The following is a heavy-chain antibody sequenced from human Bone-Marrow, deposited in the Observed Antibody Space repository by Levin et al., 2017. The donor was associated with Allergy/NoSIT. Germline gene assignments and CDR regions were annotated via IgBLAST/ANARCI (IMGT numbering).Heavy chain of an antibody. J-gene: IGHJ3*02. V-gene: IGHV3-48*02. CDR1: GFTFSSYS. CDR2: ISSSSSTI. D-gene: IGHD3-3*01. Sequence: PGGSLRLSCAASGFTFSSYSMNWVRQAPGKGLEWVSYISSSSSTIYYADSVKGRFTISRDNAKNSLYLQINSLRDEDTAVYYCARGITYYDFWSGYLIIDAFDIWGQGTMVTVSS. CDR3: ARGITYYDFWSGYLIIDAFDI.